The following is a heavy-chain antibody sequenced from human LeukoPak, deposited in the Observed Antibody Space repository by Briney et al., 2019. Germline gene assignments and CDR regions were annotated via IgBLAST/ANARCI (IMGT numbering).Heavy chain of an antibody. CDR2: IKQDGSEK. CDR3: ARVASSWYYFDY. CDR1: GFTFSSYW. Sequence: GGSLRLSCAASGFTFSSYWMSWVRWAPGKGLEWVANIKQDGSEKYYVDSVKGRFTISRDNAKNSLYLQMNSLRAEATAVYYCARVASSWYYFDYWGQGTLVTVSS. V-gene: IGHV3-7*01. J-gene: IGHJ4*02. D-gene: IGHD6-13*01.